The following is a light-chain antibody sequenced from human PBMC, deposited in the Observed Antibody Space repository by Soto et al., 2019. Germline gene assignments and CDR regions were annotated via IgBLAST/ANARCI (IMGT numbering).Light chain of an antibody. CDR3: SSYTSSNTPYV. CDR2: EVT. V-gene: IGLV2-14*01. J-gene: IGLJ1*01. CDR1: SSDVGAYNF. Sequence: QSVLTQPASVSGSPGQSITISCTGSSSDVGAYNFVSWYQHHPGKAPKLILYEVTTRPPGVSSRFSGSKSGNTASLTISGRQADDEANSYCSSYTSSNTPYVFGTGTKVTVL.